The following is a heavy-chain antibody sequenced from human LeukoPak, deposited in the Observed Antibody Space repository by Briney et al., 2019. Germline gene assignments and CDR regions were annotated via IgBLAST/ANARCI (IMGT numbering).Heavy chain of an antibody. D-gene: IGHD3-22*01. J-gene: IGHJ4*02. V-gene: IGHV4-4*07. Sequence: PAETLSLTCTVSGGSISSYYWSWIRQPAGKGLEWIGRIYTSGSTNYNPSLKSRVTMSVDTSKNQFSLKLSSVTAADTAVYYCARDPHSSGYYYSDYWGQGTLVTVSS. CDR1: GGSISSYY. CDR3: ARDPHSSGYYYSDY. CDR2: IYTSGST.